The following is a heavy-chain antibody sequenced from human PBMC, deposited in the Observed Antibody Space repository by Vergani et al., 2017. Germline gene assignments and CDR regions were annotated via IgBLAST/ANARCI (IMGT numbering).Heavy chain of an antibody. V-gene: IGHV4-38-2*01. CDR2: IYRTCRP. CDR3: ARRSGIVYAIFSGTKYFFDF. J-gene: IGHJ4*02. CDR1: GFSIDNGYY. D-gene: IGHD1-14*01. Sequence: QVQLQESCPGLVKPSETLSLTFAVSGFSIDNGYYWDWIRQPPGKGLEWIWSIYRTCRPHFNPSLKSRVTIAVDTSNNKFALRLTSLTAADPAVYYCARRSGIVYAIFSGTKYFFDFGGQGTLVTVSS.